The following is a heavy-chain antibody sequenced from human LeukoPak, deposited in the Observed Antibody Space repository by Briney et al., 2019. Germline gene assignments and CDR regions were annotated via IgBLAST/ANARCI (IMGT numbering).Heavy chain of an antibody. V-gene: IGHV3-48*01. CDR3: ARDRVMITFGGVTGGEYERHFDY. J-gene: IGHJ4*02. Sequence: PGGSLRLSCAASGFTFSSYSMNWVRQAPGKGLEWVSYISSSSSTIYYADSVKGRFTISRDNAKNSLYLQMNSLRAEDTAVYYCARDRVMITFGGVTGGEYERHFDYWGQGTLVTVSS. CDR1: GFTFSSYS. CDR2: ISSSSSTI. D-gene: IGHD3-16*01.